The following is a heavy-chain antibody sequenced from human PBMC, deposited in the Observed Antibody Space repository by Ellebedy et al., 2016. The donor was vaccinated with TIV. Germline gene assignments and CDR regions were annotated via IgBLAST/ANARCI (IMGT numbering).Heavy chain of an antibody. D-gene: IGHD4-17*01. CDR2: IRQEGDEI. CDR1: GFSFRSYW. Sequence: GESLKISCAASGFSFRSYWMTWVRQAPGKGLEWVAKIRQEGDEIYYVESVKGRFTISRDNAKNSLFLQMNSLGVEDTAVYYCARRASYGDYAVQVNPWFDPWGQGTLVTVSS. V-gene: IGHV3-7*01. J-gene: IGHJ5*02. CDR3: ARRASYGDYAVQVNPWFDP.